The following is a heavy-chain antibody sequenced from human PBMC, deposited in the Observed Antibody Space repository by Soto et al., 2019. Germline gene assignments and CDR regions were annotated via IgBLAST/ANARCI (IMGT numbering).Heavy chain of an antibody. D-gene: IGHD3-22*01. V-gene: IGHV4-59*08. J-gene: IGHJ5*01. Sequence: SETLSLTCAVHGGSFSGYYWDWIRQHPGKGLEWIGNVYYSGNTNYNPSLRSRVTISVDTSKNQFSLRLGSVTASDTAMYYCARQDPHHYDSSGYLVAIDSWGQGTLVTVSS. CDR1: GGSFSGYY. CDR3: ARQDPHHYDSSGYLVAIDS. CDR2: VYYSGNT.